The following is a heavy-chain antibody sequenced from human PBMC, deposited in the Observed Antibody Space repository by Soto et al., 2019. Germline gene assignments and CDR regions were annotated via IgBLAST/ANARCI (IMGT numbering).Heavy chain of an antibody. CDR3: VRLVEYSISWYLGYHCYLLAV. D-gene: IGHD6-13*01. J-gene: IGHJ6*04. CDR1: GYSFTGYW. Sequence: GESLKISCKGSGYSFTGYWIGWVRQMPGKGLEWMGIIYPGDSDTRYSPSFQGQVTISADKSISTAYLQWSSLKASDTAMYYCVRLVEYSISWYLGYHCYLLAVRGKGTTVTGSS. V-gene: IGHV5-51*01. CDR2: IYPGDSDT.